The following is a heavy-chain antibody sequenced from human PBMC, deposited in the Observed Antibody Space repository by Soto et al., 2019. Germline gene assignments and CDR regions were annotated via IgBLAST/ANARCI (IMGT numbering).Heavy chain of an antibody. Sequence: SETLSLTCAVYGGSFSGYYWSWIRQPPGKGLEWIGEINHSGSTNYNPSLKSRVTISVDTSKNQFSLKLSSVTAADTAVYYCARASRIAAAGGFDYWGQGTLVTVSS. V-gene: IGHV4-34*01. CDR2: INHSGST. D-gene: IGHD6-13*01. CDR1: GGSFSGYY. CDR3: ARASRIAAAGGFDY. J-gene: IGHJ4*02.